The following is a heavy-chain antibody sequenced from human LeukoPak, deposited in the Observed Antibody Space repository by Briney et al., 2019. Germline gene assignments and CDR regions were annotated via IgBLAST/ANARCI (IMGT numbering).Heavy chain of an antibody. V-gene: IGHV1-8*01. J-gene: IGHJ4*02. D-gene: IGHD3-3*01. CDR1: GYTFTSYD. Sequence: GASVKVSCKASGYTFTSYDINWVRQATGQGLEWMGWMNPNSGNTGYAQKFQGRVTMTRNTSISTAYMELSSLRSEDTAVYYCARAKRVANTSTAIFYYFDYWGQGTLVTVSS. CDR2: MNPNSGNT. CDR3: ARAKRVANTSTAIFYYFDY.